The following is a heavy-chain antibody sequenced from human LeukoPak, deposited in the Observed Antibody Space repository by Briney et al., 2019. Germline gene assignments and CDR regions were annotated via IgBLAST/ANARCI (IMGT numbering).Heavy chain of an antibody. CDR2: INPNSGGT. V-gene: IGHV1-2*02. CDR1: GYTFTGYY. J-gene: IGHJ4*02. CDR3: ARAPTYGETTHLDY. D-gene: IGHD4-17*01. Sequence: ASVKVSCKASGYTFTGYYMHWVRQAPGQGLEWMGWINPNSGGTNYAQKFQGRATMTRDTSISTAYMELSRLRSDDTAVYYCARAPTYGETTHLDYWGQGTLVTVSS.